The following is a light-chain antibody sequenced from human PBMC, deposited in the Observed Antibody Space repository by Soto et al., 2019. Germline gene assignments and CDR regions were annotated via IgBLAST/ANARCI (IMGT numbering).Light chain of an antibody. J-gene: IGLJ1*01. CDR1: SSKIGNNY. V-gene: IGLV1-51*02. CDR3: GTWDSSLSAYYA. CDR2: ENN. Sequence: QSVLTQPPSVSAAPGQKVTISCSGRSSKIGNNYVSWYQQLPGTAPKLLIYENNKRPSGIPDRFSGSKSGTSATLGITGLQTGDEADYYCGTWDSSLSAYYAFGTGTKVTVL.